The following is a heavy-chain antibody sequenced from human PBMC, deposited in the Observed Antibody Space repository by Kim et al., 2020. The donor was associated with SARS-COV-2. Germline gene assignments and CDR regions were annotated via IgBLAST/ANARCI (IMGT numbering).Heavy chain of an antibody. V-gene: IGHV1-18*01. CDR1: GYTFTSSG. CDR3: ARFWIAAAGTWWFGP. J-gene: IGHJ5*02. CDR2: FIAYNGNT. Sequence: ASVKVSCKASGYTFTSSGISWVRQAPGQGLEWMGGFIAYNGNTNYAQKLQGRVTMTTDTSTSTAYMELRSLRSDDTAVYYCARFWIAAAGTWWFGPWGQGRLLTLSS. D-gene: IGHD6-13*01.